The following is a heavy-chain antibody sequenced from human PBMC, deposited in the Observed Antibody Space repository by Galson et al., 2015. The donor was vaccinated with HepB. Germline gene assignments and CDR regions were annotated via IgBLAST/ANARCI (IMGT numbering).Heavy chain of an antibody. CDR3: ARDKAIGGYNPSYWYFDL. Sequence: SLRLSCAASGFTFGDSAMHWVRQAPGKGLEWVSGISWNSGRIDYADSVEGRFSISRDNAKNSLYLQMNSLRAEDTALYYCARDKAIGGYNPSYWYFDLWGRGTLVTVSS. CDR2: ISWNSGRI. V-gene: IGHV3-9*01. CDR1: GFTFGDSA. D-gene: IGHD5-24*01. J-gene: IGHJ2*01.